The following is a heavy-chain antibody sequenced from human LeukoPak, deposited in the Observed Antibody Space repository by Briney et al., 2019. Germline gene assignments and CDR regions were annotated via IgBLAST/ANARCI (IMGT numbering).Heavy chain of an antibody. CDR1: GFTFSSYA. J-gene: IGHJ4*02. CDR3: AKDHFMPEPDYFDY. V-gene: IGHV3-23*01. D-gene: IGHD1-14*01. CDR2: ISGSGGST. Sequence: AGGSLRLSCAASGFTFSSYATGWVRQAPGKGLEWVSGISGSGGSTYYADSVKGRFTTSRDNPKNTLDLQMNSLRAEDTAVYYCAKDHFMPEPDYFDYWGQGTLVTVSS.